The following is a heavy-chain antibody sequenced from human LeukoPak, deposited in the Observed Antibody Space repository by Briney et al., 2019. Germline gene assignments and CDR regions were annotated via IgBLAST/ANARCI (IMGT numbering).Heavy chain of an antibody. D-gene: IGHD3-3*01. J-gene: IGHJ4*02. V-gene: IGHV3-11*01. CDR2: ISSSGSTI. CDR1: GFTFSSHW. CDR3: ARGGLRFLEWLLIMPEYYFDY. Sequence: PGGSLRLSCAASGFTFSSHWMSWIRQAPGKGLEWVSYISSSGSTIYYADSVKGRFTISRDNAKNSLYLQMNSLRAEDTAVYYCARGGLRFLEWLLIMPEYYFDYWGQGTLVTVSS.